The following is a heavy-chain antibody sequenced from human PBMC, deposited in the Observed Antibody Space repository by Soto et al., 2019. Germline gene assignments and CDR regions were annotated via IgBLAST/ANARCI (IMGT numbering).Heavy chain of an antibody. J-gene: IGHJ5*02. CDR2: IYWDDDK. Sequence: QITLKESGPTLVKPTQTLTLTCTFPGFSLSTSRVGVGWIRHPPVKALEWLALIYWDDDKLDRPSLKSRLTINKDTPKTQVVLTLTTMDPVDTATYYCAHRHKGWVVGVRRNWFDPWGQGTLVTVSS. D-gene: IGHD1-26*01. CDR1: GFSLSTSRVG. V-gene: IGHV2-5*02. CDR3: AHRHKGWVVGVRRNWFDP.